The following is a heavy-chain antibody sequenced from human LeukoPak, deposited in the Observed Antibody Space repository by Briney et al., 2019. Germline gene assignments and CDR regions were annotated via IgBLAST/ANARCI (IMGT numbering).Heavy chain of an antibody. V-gene: IGHV5-51*01. CDR1: GYSFTSYW. CDR3: ARTRGTTLILGSPFGV. J-gene: IGHJ3*01. Sequence: GESLKISCKGSGYSFTSYWIGWVRQMPGKGLEWMGIIYPGDSDTRYSPSFQGQVTISADKSISTAYLQWNTLKPSDTATYYCARTRGTTLILGSPFGVWAKGQWSPSLQ. D-gene: IGHD1-7*01. CDR2: IYPGDSDT.